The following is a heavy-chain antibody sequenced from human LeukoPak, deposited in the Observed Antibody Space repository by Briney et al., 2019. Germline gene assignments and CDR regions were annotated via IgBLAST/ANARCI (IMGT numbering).Heavy chain of an antibody. Sequence: PGGSLRLSCAASGFTFSSYAMHWVRQAPGKGLEWVAVISYDGSNKYYADSVKGRFTISRDNSKNTLYLQMNSLRAEDTAVYHCAGSGYSYGIDYWGQGTLVTVSS. CDR2: ISYDGSNK. CDR3: AGSGYSYGIDY. V-gene: IGHV3-30-3*01. J-gene: IGHJ4*02. CDR1: GFTFSSYA. D-gene: IGHD5-18*01.